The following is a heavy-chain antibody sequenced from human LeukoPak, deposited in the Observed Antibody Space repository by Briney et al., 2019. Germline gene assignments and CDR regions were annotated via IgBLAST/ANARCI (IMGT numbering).Heavy chain of an antibody. J-gene: IGHJ4*02. CDR1: GYTLTELS. CDR3: ATAIPSTYNDFCSGYLFDY. Sequence: GASVKVSCKVSGYTLTELSMHWVRQAPGKGLEWMGGFDPEDGETIYAQKFQGRVTMPEATSTDTAYMRLISLRSEDTAVCYCATAIPSTYNDFCSGYLFDYWGQGTLVTVSS. D-gene: IGHD3-3*01. CDR2: FDPEDGET. V-gene: IGHV1-24*01.